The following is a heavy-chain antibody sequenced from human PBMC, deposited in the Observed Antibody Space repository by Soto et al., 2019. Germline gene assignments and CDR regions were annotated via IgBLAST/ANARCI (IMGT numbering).Heavy chain of an antibody. CDR2: VYYSGST. J-gene: IGHJ4*02. CDR3: VILVGLATISCYFDY. V-gene: IGHV4-39*01. CDR1: GGSVSSSSYY. D-gene: IGHD1-26*01. Sequence: SETLSLTCTVSGGSVSSSSYYWGWVRQPPGKGLEWIGSVYYSGSTYYNPSLESRVTISVDKSKNQFSLKLMSLSAADTAVYYCVILVGLATISCYFDYWCQGVLVTGSS.